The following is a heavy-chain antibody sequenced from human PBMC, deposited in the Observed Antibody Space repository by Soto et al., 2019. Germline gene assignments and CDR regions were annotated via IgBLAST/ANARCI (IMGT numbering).Heavy chain of an antibody. CDR2: IYSGGST. D-gene: IGHD3-16*02. V-gene: IGHV3-53*01. CDR1: GFTVSSNY. CDR3: ARGGLMITFGGVIDYIDY. Sequence: GGSLRLSCAASGFTVSSNYMSWVRQAPGKGLEWVSVIYSGGSTYYADSVKGRFTISRDNAKNSLYLQMNSLRAEDTAVYYCARGGLMITFGGVIDYIDYWGQGTLVTVSS. J-gene: IGHJ4*02.